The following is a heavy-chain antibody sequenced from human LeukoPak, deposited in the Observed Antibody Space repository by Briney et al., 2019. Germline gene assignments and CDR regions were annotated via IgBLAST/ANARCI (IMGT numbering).Heavy chain of an antibody. Sequence: GRSLRLSCAASGFTFSNYGMHWVRQAPGKGPEWVALISYDGSDKYYTDSVKGRFTVSRDNSKNTLFLQMNSLRAEDTAVYYSANSPLLGYWGQGTLVTVSS. J-gene: IGHJ4*02. CDR1: GFTFSNYG. CDR2: ISYDGSDK. V-gene: IGHV3-30*18. CDR3: ANSPLLGY.